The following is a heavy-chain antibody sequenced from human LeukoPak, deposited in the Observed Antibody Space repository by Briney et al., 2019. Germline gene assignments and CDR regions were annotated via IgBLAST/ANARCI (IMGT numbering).Heavy chain of an antibody. J-gene: IGHJ4*02. Sequence: SETLSLTCIVSGGSISPCYSSWIRQPPGSGLEWIVYIYYSGIASQNPPLKSRVAISVDTSTNEVSLKLGSVTAADTAVYYCARHGYCSGGSCYWDYWGQGTLVTVSS. CDR3: ARHGYCSGGSCYWDY. D-gene: IGHD2-15*01. CDR1: GGSISPCY. V-gene: IGHV4-59*08. CDR2: IYYSGIA.